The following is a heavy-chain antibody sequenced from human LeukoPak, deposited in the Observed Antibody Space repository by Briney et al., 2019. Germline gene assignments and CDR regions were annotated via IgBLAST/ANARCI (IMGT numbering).Heavy chain of an antibody. V-gene: IGHV3-74*01. CDR2: INSDGSST. Sequence: GGSLRLSCAASGFTVSTYWIHWVRQAPGKGLVWVSRINSDGSSTNYADSVKGRFTISRDNAKNTVYLQMNSLRAEDTAVYYCARDTSYGMDVWGQGTTVTVSS. CDR1: GFTVSTYW. J-gene: IGHJ6*02. CDR3: ARDTSYGMDV. D-gene: IGHD2/OR15-2a*01.